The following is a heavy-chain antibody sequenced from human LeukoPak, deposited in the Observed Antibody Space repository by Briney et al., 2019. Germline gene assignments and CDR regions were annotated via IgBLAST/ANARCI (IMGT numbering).Heavy chain of an antibody. D-gene: IGHD6-19*01. CDR3: ARGWSIAVAGRIDP. V-gene: IGHV4-59*01. J-gene: IGHJ5*02. CDR1: GGSISSYY. CDR2: IYYSGST. Sequence: SETLSLTCTVSGGSISSYYWSWIRQPPGKGLEWIGYIYYSGSTNYNPSLKSRVTISVDTSKNQFSLKLSSVTAADTAVYYCARGWSIAVAGRIDPWGQGTLVTVSS.